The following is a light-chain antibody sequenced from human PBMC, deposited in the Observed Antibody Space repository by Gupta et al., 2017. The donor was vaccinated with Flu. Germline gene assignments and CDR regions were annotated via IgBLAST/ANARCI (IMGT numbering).Light chain of an antibody. CDR2: DDT. J-gene: IGLJ3*02. V-gene: IGLV3-21*02. Sequence: SYVLTQPPSVSVAPGQTARLTCGGHHIGSKSVHWYQQKPGQAPVLVVYDDTDRPSGIPERFSGSNSGYTATLTITRVEAGDEADYYCQVRDSTSDHYVFGGGTKLTVL. CDR1: HIGSKS. CDR3: QVRDSTSDHYV.